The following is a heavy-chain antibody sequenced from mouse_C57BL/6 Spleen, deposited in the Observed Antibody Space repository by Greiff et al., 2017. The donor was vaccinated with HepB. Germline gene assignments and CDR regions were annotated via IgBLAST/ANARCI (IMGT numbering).Heavy chain of an antibody. Sequence: EVKLMESGAELVKPGASVKLSCTASGFNIKDYYMHWVNQRTEQGLEWIGRIDPEDGETKYAPKFQGKATITADTSSNTAYLQLSSLTSEDTAVYYCGWLPYGYYYAMDYWGQRTSVTVSS. D-gene: IGHD2-3*01. J-gene: IGHJ4*01. CDR2: IDPEDGET. CDR3: GWLPYGYYYAMDY. CDR1: GFNIKDYY. V-gene: IGHV14-2*01.